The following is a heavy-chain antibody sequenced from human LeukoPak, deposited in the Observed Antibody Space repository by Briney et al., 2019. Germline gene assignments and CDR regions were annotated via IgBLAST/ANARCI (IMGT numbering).Heavy chain of an antibody. Sequence: ASVKVSCKASGYTFTGYYMHWVRQAPGQGLEWMGRINPNSDGTNYAQSFQGRVTMTRATSINTAYMELSRLRSDDTAVYYCARAVYGSNANYMDVWGKGTTVTVSS. D-gene: IGHD3-22*01. V-gene: IGHV1-2*06. J-gene: IGHJ6*03. CDR2: INPNSDGT. CDR3: ARAVYGSNANYMDV. CDR1: GYTFTGYY.